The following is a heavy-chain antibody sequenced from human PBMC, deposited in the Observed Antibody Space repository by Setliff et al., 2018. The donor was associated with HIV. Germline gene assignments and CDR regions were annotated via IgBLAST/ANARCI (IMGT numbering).Heavy chain of an antibody. CDR2: IHSGGDYV. CDR3: ASLLNGYNDH. CDR1: GFSFSTYS. D-gene: IGHD5-12*01. V-gene: IGHV3-21*01. J-gene: IGHJ4*02. Sequence: PGGSLRLSCEASGFSFSTYSMNWVRQVPGKGLEWVSSIHSGGDYVYYADSVKARFTNSRDNAKNYLYLQMNSLRVEDTAPYYCASLLNGYNDHWGQGTLVTVSS.